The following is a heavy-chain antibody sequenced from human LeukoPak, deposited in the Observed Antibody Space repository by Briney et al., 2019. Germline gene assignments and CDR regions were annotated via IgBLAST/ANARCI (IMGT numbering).Heavy chain of an antibody. V-gene: IGHV4-30-4*08. J-gene: IGHJ4*02. D-gene: IGHD3-22*01. CDR2: IYYSGST. CDR1: GGSISSGDYY. CDR3: ARIAVNYYDSSGYYFDY. Sequence: TSQTLSLTCTVSGGSISSGDYYWSWIRQPPGKGLEWIGYIYYSGSTYYNPSLKSRVTISVDTSKNQFSLKLSSVTAADTAVYYCARIAVNYYDSSGYYFDYWGQGTLVTVSS.